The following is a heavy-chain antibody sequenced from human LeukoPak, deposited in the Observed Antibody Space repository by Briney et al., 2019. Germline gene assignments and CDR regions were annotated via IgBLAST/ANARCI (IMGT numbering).Heavy chain of an antibody. J-gene: IGHJ4*02. CDR1: GFTFSDYY. CDR2: ISSSGSTI. CDR3: AYTAMVYPPNPDY. D-gene: IGHD5-18*01. V-gene: IGHV3-11*04. Sequence: GGSLRLSCAASGFTFSDYYMSWIRQAPGKGLEWVSYISSSGSTIYYADSVKGRFTISRDNARNSLYLQMNSLRAEDTAVYYCAYTAMVYPPNPDYWGQGTLATVS.